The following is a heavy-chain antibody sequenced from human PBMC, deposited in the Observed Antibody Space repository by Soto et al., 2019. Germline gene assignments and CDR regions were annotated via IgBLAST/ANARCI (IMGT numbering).Heavy chain of an antibody. Sequence: SETLYLTCSVSGADINTYSWTWIRQPAGKGLEWIGRIYTSASINYNPSLKGRVTLSVDTSTNQVSLRLASVTAADTAIYYCARDREAGYNFYYGMDVWGQGTTVTVSS. CDR3: ARDREAGYNFYYGMDV. CDR1: GADINTYS. CDR2: IYTSASI. J-gene: IGHJ6*02. V-gene: IGHV4-4*07. D-gene: IGHD6-19*01.